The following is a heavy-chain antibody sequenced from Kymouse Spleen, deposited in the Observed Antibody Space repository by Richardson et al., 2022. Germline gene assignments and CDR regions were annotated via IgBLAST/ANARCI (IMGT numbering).Heavy chain of an antibody. CDR2: ISSSSSYI. D-gene: IGHD3-9*01. Sequence: EVQLVESGGGLVKPGGSLRLSCAASGFTFSSYSMNWVRQAPGKGLEWVSSISSSSSYIYYADSVKGRFTISRDNAKNSLYLQMNSLRAEDTAVYYCAREGYDILTGYYFDYWGQGTLVTVSS. V-gene: IGHV3-21*03. J-gene: IGHJ4*02. CDR1: GFTFSSYS. CDR3: AREGYDILTGYYFDY.